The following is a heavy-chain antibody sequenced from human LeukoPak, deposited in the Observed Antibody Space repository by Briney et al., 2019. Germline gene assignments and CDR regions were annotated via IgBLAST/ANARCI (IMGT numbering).Heavy chain of an antibody. D-gene: IGHD2-2*01. CDR3: ARGWASSWYYFDF. J-gene: IGHJ4*02. CDR1: GGSMRNYY. Sequence: KPSETLSLTCAVSGGSMRNYYWSWIRQPPGKGLEWIGYTYDRGSSSYNPSLRSRVSISIDTSKNQFSLNLSSVTAADTAVYYCARGWASSWYYFDFWGQGTLVTVSS. CDR2: TYDRGSS. V-gene: IGHV4-59*01.